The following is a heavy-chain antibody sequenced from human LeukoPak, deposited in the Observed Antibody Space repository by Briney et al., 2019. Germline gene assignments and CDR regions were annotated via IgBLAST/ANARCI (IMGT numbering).Heavy chain of an antibody. V-gene: IGHV1-2*04. Sequence: ASVKVSCKASGYTFTGYYMHWVRQAPGQGLEWMGWINPNSGGTNYAQKFQGWVTMTRDTSISTAYMELSRLRSDDTAVYYCARALGQYGSGSSMFDYWGQGTLVTVSS. J-gene: IGHJ4*02. CDR1: GYTFTGYY. D-gene: IGHD3-10*01. CDR3: ARALGQYGSGSSMFDY. CDR2: INPNSGGT.